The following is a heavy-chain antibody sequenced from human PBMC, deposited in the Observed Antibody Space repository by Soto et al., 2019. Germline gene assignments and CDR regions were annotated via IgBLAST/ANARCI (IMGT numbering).Heavy chain of an antibody. CDR3: ARDGYCSGGSCLDGMDI. J-gene: IGHJ6*02. CDR1: GFTFSTYT. CDR2: ISYDGNTK. Sequence: SLRLSCAASGFTFSTYTMHWVRQAPGKGLEWVSLISYDGNTKYYADSVKGRFTISRDNSKNTVYLQMNSLRADDTAMYYCARDGYCSGGSCLDGMDIWGQGTTVTVSS. D-gene: IGHD2-15*01. V-gene: IGHV3-30-3*01.